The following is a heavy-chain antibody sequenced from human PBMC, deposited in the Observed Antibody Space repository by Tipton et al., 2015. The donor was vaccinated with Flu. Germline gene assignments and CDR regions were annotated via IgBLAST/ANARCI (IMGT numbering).Heavy chain of an antibody. CDR2: IYYSGST. CDR3: ARSPGYYLDY. CDR1: GGSISGYY. Sequence: TLSLTCTVSGGSISGYYWSWIRQPPGKGLEWIAYIYYSGSTNYNPSLKSRVTISVDMSKNQFSLKLNSVTAADTAVYYCARSPGYYLDYWGQGTLVTVSS. V-gene: IGHV4-59*01. J-gene: IGHJ4*02.